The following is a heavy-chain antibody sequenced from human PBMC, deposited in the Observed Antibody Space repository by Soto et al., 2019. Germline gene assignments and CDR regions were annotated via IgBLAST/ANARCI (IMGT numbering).Heavy chain of an antibody. CDR2: INAGNGAT. CDR1: GSTFTTYA. CDR3: AKDRIPNIAVAGLFDY. Sequence: QVQLVQSGAEVKKPGASVKVSCKASGSTFTTYALHWVRQAPGQRLEWLGWINAGNGATKYSEKFQGRITITRDTSASTAYMELSSLRSEDTAVYYCAKDRIPNIAVAGLFDYWGQGTLVSVSS. J-gene: IGHJ4*02. V-gene: IGHV1-3*01. D-gene: IGHD6-19*01.